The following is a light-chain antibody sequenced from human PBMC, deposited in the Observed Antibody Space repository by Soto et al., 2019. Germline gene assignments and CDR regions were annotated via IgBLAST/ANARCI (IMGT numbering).Light chain of an antibody. CDR1: QSVSSN. CDR3: QQYKSPIT. CDR2: GAS. J-gene: IGKJ5*01. V-gene: IGKV3D-15*01. Sequence: EIVMTQSPATLSVSPGERATLSCRASQSVSSNLAWYQQKPGQAPRLLIYGASSRANGIPDRFSGSGSGTDFTLTISRLEPEDFALYYCQQYKSPITFGQGTRLEI.